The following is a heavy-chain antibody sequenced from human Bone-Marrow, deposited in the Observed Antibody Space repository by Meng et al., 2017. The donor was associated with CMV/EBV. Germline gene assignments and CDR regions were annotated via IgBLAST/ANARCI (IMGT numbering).Heavy chain of an antibody. CDR1: GGSISSSRYY. D-gene: IGHD2-21*01. CDR3: SRVGKDRSGGDCSFDH. Sequence: GSLRLSCTVSGGSISSSRYYWGWIRQPPGKGLEWIGTIYYSGSTYYNPSLKSRVTISLDTSKNQFSLNLRSVTAADTAVYYCSRVGKDRSGGDCSFDHWGQGTLVTVSS. J-gene: IGHJ4*02. CDR2: IYYSGST. V-gene: IGHV4-39*07.